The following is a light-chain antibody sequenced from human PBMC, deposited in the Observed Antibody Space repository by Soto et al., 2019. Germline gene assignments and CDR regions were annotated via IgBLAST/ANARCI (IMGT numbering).Light chain of an antibody. J-gene: IGKJ1*01. CDR1: QSVSSS. CDR3: QQYDNWPET. Sequence: ENVMTQSPSTLSVSPGDRATLSCRASQSVSSSLAWYQQKPGKAPRLLIYDASTRATGIPARFSGSGSGTEFTLTISSLQSEDLAVYYCQQYDNWPETFGQGTKVEIK. V-gene: IGKV3-15*01. CDR2: DAS.